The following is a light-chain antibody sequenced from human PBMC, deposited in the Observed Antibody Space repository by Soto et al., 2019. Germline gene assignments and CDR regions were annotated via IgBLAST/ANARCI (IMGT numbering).Light chain of an antibody. V-gene: IGKV1-33*01. Sequence: DIQMTQSPSSLSASVEDRVTITCQASQGIYNYLNWYQQKPGKAPKVLIYDASSLQTGVSSRFSGSGSGTEFTFTISSLQPEDVGTYYCQQYDNLPYTFGQGTNLEIK. CDR2: DAS. CDR1: QGIYNY. J-gene: IGKJ2*01. CDR3: QQYDNLPYT.